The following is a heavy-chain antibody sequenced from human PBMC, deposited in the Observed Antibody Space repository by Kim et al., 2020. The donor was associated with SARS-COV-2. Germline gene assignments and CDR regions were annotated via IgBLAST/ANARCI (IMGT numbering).Heavy chain of an antibody. CDR1: GGTFSSYA. J-gene: IGHJ2*01. CDR2: IIPIFGTA. D-gene: IGHD4-17*01. Sequence: SVKVSCKASGGTFSSYAISWVRQAPGQGLEWMGGIIPIFGTANYAQKFQGRVTITADESTNTAYMELSSLRSEDTAVYYCARAITVTKDWYFDLWGRGTLVTVSS. CDR3: ARAITVTKDWYFDL. V-gene: IGHV1-69*13.